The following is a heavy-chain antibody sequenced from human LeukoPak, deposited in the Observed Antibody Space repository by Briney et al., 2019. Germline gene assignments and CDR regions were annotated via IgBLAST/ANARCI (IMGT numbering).Heavy chain of an antibody. J-gene: IGHJ5*02. D-gene: IGHD3-10*01. V-gene: IGHV3-21*01. CDR2: ISTSSIYI. CDR1: GFTFSSYN. Sequence: GGSLRLSCAASGFTFSSYNMNWVRQAPGKGLEWVSSISTSSIYIYYADSVKGRFTISRDNAKNSLYLQMNSLRAEDTAVYYCARDLGYGSGSYPPPPWGQGTLVTVSS. CDR3: ARDLGYGSGSYPPPP.